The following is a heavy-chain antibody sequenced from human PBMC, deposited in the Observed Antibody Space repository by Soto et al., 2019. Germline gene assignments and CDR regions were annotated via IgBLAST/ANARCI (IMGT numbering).Heavy chain of an antibody. CDR1: GGSISSDD. CDR3: ARGADGDYFDS. J-gene: IGHJ4*02. Sequence: QVQLQESGPGLVKPSDTLSLTCTVSGGSISSDDWSWIRQPPGKGLEWIGRISYSGSTNYNPSLKRRVTISADTSKTQFSLNLSSVTAADTAVYYCARGADGDYFDSWGQGTLVTVSS. CDR2: ISYSGST. D-gene: IGHD3-16*01. V-gene: IGHV4-59*07.